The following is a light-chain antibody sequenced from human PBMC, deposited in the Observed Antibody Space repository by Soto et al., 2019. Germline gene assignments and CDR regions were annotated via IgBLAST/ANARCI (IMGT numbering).Light chain of an antibody. CDR1: QTVSRH. J-gene: IGKJ3*01. V-gene: IGKV3-11*01. CDR2: DTS. Sequence: EIVLTQSPATLSLSPGERATLSCRASQTVSRHLAWYQQKPGQAPRLLIYDTSNMATGIPARFSGSGSGTDFTLTISGLETEDFAVYYCQQRGNWPPGFTFGHGTKVDMK. CDR3: QQRGNWPPGFT.